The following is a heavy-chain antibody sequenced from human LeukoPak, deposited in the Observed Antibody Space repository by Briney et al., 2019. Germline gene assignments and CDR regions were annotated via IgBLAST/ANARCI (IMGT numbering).Heavy chain of an antibody. CDR3: ATGCSGGSCYGLDDAFDI. J-gene: IGHJ3*02. CDR1: GYTLTELS. Sequence: ASVKVSCKVSGYTLTELSMHWVRQAPGKGLEWMGGFDPEDGETIYAQKFQGRVTMTEDTSTDTAYMELSSLRSEDTAVYYCATGCSGGSCYGLDDAFDIWGQGTMVTVSS. D-gene: IGHD2-15*01. V-gene: IGHV1-24*01. CDR2: FDPEDGET.